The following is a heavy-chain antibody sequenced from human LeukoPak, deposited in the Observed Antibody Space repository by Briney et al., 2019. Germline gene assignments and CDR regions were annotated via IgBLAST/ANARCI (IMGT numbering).Heavy chain of an antibody. CDR2: IYSGGST. D-gene: IGHD1-1*01. V-gene: IGHV3-66*02. J-gene: IGHJ6*03. CDR3: ARERGTRDYYYYMDV. CDR1: GFTVSSNY. Sequence: PGGSLRLSCAASGFTVSSNYMSWVRQAPGKGLEWVSVIYSGGSTYYADSVKDRFTISRDNPKNTLYLQMNSLRAEDTAVYYCARERGTRDYYYYMDVWGKGTTVTVSS.